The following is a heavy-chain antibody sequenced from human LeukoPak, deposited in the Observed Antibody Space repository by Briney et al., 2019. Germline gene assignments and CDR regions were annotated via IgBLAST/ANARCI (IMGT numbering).Heavy chain of an antibody. CDR3: ARLLWFGDFDY. V-gene: IGHV4-34*01. CDR1: GGSFSGYY. Sequence: PSETLSLTCAVYGGSFSGYYWSWIRQPPGKGLEWIGEINHSGSTNYNPSLKSRVTISVDTSKNQFSLKLSSVTAADTAVYYCARLLWFGDFDYWGQGTLVTVSS. CDR2: INHSGST. D-gene: IGHD3-10*01. J-gene: IGHJ4*02.